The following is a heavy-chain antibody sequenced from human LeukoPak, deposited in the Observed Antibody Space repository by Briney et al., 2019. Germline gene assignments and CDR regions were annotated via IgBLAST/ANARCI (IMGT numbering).Heavy chain of an antibody. CDR3: ARGDRAASGYNY. D-gene: IGHD3-22*01. CDR2: IYSGGST. J-gene: IGHJ4*02. V-gene: IGHV3-66*01. Sequence: PGGSLRLSCAASGFTVGSNYMNWVRQAPAKGLEWVSVIYSGGSTYYADSVKGRFTVSRDNSKNTLYLQMNSLRAEDTAVYYCARGDRAASGYNYWGQGTLVTVSS. CDR1: GFTVGSNY.